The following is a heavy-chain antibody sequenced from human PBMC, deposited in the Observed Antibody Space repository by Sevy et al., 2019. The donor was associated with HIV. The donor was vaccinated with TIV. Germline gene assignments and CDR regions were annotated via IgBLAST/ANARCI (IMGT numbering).Heavy chain of an antibody. CDR2: IRSKVYGGTT. CDR1: GFSFDAYA. Sequence: GGSLRLSCRVSGFSFDAYAMSWVRQAPGKGLECVGFIRSKVYGGTTEYAASVEGRFLISRDDSKSIAYLQMNSVKIEDTAIYYCTRSGRMSGPGLTDYYYYMDVWGKGTMVTVSS. D-gene: IGHD3-3*01. CDR3: TRSGRMSGPGLTDYYYYMDV. J-gene: IGHJ6*03. V-gene: IGHV3-49*04.